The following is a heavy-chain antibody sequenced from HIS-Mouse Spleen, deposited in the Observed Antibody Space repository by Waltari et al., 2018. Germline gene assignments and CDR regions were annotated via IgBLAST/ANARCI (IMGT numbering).Heavy chain of an antibody. V-gene: IGHV3-7*01. Sequence: EVQLVESGGGLVQPGGSLRLSCAASGFTFSSYWMSWVRRAPGKGRGWGANRKQDGSEKYDVESVKGRFTISGGSAKNSLYLQMNSLRAEDTAVYYCARDGGTGDFDYWGQGTLVTVSS. D-gene: IGHD7-27*01. J-gene: IGHJ4*02. CDR3: ARDGGTGDFDY. CDR1: GFTFSSYW. CDR2: RKQDGSEK.